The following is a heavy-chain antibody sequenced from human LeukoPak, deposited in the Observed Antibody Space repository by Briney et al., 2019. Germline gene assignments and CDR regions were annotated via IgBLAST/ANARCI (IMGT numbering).Heavy chain of an antibody. D-gene: IGHD3-22*01. J-gene: IGHJ3*02. CDR1: GGSISSSSYY. V-gene: IGHV4-39*01. CDR3: ARRAPGDSSGYYYGDAFDI. CDR2: IYYSGST. Sequence: PSETLSLTCTVSGGSISSSSYYWGWIRQPPGKGLEWIGSIYYSGSTYYNPSLKSRVTISVDTSKNQFSLKLSSVTAADTAVYYCARRAPGDSSGYYYGDAFDIWGQGTMVTVSS.